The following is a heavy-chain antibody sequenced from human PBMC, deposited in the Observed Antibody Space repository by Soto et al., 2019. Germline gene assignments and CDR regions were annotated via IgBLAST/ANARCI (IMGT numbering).Heavy chain of an antibody. CDR2: IWYDGSNK. J-gene: IGHJ6*02. Sequence: GGSLRLSCAASGFTFSSYGMHWVRQAPGKGLEWVAVIWYDGSNKYYADSVKGRFTISRDNSKNTLYLQMNSLRAEDTAVYYCAKDLELYDFWSGYYSYYYYYGMDVWGQGTTVTVSS. CDR1: GFTFSSYG. CDR3: AKDLELYDFWSGYYSYYYYYGMDV. D-gene: IGHD3-3*01. V-gene: IGHV3-30*02.